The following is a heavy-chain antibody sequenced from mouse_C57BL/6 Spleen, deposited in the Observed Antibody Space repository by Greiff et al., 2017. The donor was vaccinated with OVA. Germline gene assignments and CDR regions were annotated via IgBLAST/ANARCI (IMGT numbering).Heavy chain of an antibody. J-gene: IGHJ2*01. V-gene: IGHV1-18*01. CDR1: GYTFTDYN. D-gene: IGHD1-1*01. CDR2: INPNNGGT. CDR3: ARSGYYGSLDY. Sequence: EVQLQQSGPELVKPGASVKIPCKASGYTFTDYNMDWAKQSHGKSLEWIGDINPNNGGTIYNQKFKGKATLTVDKSSSTAYMELRSLTSEDTAVYYCARSGYYGSLDYWGQGTTLTVSS.